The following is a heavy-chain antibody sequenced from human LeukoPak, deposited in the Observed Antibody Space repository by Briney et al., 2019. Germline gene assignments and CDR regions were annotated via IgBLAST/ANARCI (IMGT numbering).Heavy chain of an antibody. D-gene: IGHD2-2*01. CDR2: ISYDGSNK. CDR3: ARGRVVPAVVLDY. Sequence: PGRSLRLSCAASGFTFSSYAMHWVRQAPGKGLEWVAVISYDGSNKYYADSVKGRFTISRDNSKNTLYLQMNSLRAEDTAVYYCARGRVVPAVVLDYWGQGTLVTVSS. J-gene: IGHJ4*02. CDR1: GFTFSSYA. V-gene: IGHV3-30*04.